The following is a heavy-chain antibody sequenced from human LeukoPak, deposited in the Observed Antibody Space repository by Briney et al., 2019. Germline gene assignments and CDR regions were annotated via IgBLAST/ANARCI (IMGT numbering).Heavy chain of an antibody. CDR2: ISGSGGST. CDR3: AKAVVVPAASG. J-gene: IGHJ4*02. V-gene: IGHV3-23*01. Sequence: GGSLRLSCAASGFTLSSYAMSWVRQAPGKGLEWVSAISGSGGSTYYADSVKGRFTFSRDNSKNTLYLQMNSLRAEDTAVYYCAKAVVVPAASGWGQGTLVTVSS. D-gene: IGHD2-2*01. CDR1: GFTLSSYA.